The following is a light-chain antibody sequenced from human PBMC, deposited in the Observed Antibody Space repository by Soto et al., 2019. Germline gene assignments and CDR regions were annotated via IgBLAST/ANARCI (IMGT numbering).Light chain of an antibody. CDR2: EDS. CDR1: GSNIGKNY. V-gene: IGLV1-51*02. J-gene: IGLJ1*01. Sequence: QSVLTQPPSVSVAPVQKVTISCSGSGSNIGKNYVSWYQQLPGTAPKLLIYEDSRRPSGIPDRFSGSKSGTSATLGITGLQTGDEADYYCGSWDSSLSAVVFGTGTKVTV. CDR3: GSWDSSLSAVV.